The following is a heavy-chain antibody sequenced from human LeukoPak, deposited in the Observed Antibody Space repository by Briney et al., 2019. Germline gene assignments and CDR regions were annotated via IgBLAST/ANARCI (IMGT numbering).Heavy chain of an antibody. J-gene: IGHJ4*02. CDR3: ASTPRGSGSYLSN. D-gene: IGHD3-10*01. V-gene: IGHV4-34*01. CDR2: INHSGST. CDR1: GGSFSGYY. Sequence: PSETLSLTCAVYGGSFSGYYWSWIRQPPGKGLEWIGKINHSGSTNYNPSLKSRVTISVDTSKNQFSLKLSSVTAADTAVYYCASTPRGSGSYLSNWGQGTLVTVSS.